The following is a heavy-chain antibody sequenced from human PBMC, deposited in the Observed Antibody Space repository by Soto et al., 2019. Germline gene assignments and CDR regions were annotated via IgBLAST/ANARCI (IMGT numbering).Heavy chain of an antibody. Sequence: QVQLVESGGGVVQPGRSLRLSCAASGFTFSSYAMHWVRQAPGKGLEWVAVISYDGSNKYYADSVKGRFTISRDNSKNTLYLQMNSLSAEDTAVYYCARDRNRDYSDGSGPEKLFDPWGQGTLVTVSS. J-gene: IGHJ5*02. V-gene: IGHV3-30-3*01. CDR1: GFTFSSYA. CDR3: ARDRNRDYSDGSGPEKLFDP. D-gene: IGHD3-22*01. CDR2: ISYDGSNK.